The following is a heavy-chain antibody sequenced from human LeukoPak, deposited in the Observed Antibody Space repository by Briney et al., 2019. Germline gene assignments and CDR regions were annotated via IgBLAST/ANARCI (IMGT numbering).Heavy chain of an antibody. CDR3: ARPTTETGDFDP. J-gene: IGHJ5*02. V-gene: IGHV1-46*01. CDR1: GYTFTSYY. CDR2: INSSGGST. D-gene: IGHD1-26*01. Sequence: GASVKVSCKASGYTFTSYYMHWVRQAPGQGLEWMGIINSSGGSTSYAQKFQGRVTMTRDTSTSTVYMELSSLRSEDTAVYYCARPTTETGDFDPWGQGTLVTVSS.